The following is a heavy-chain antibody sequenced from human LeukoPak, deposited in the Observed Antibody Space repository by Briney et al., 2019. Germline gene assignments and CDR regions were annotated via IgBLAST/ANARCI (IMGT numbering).Heavy chain of an antibody. Sequence: PGGSLRLSCAASGFTFSTYSMNWVRQAPGKGLEWVSSISSSSTYIYYADSVKGRFTISRDNAKNSLFLQMNSPRAEDTAVYYCARVQDGSSWYEYFQHWGQGTLVTVSS. CDR3: ARVQDGSSWYEYFQH. CDR1: GFTFSTYS. CDR2: ISSSSTYI. V-gene: IGHV3-21*01. J-gene: IGHJ1*01. D-gene: IGHD6-13*01.